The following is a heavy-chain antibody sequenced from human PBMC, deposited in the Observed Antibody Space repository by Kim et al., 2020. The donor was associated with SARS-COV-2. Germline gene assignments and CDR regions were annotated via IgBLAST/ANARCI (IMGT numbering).Heavy chain of an antibody. CDR1: GFTFSSYA. D-gene: IGHD2-15*01. CDR2: ISGSGGST. CDR3: AKAMVAAIPYEYYYYYGMDV. V-gene: IGHV3-23*01. Sequence: GGSLRLSCAASGFTFSSYAMSWVRQAPGKGLEWVSAISGSGGSTYYADSVKGRFTISRDNSKNTLYLQMNSLRAEDTAVYYCAKAMVAAIPYEYYYYYGMDVWGQGTTVTVSS. J-gene: IGHJ6*02.